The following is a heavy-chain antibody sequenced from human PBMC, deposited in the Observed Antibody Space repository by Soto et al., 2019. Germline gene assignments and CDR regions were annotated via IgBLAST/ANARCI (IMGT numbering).Heavy chain of an antibody. V-gene: IGHV4-4*02. CDR1: GGSISSSNW. J-gene: IGHJ4*02. CDR3: ARLRKQWLVGVELYYFDY. D-gene: IGHD6-19*01. Sequence: QVQLQESGPGLVKPSGTLSLTCAVSGGSISSSNWWSWVRQPPGKGLEWIGEIYHSGSTNYNPSLKSRVTISVDKSKNQCSLKLSSVTAADTAVYYCARLRKQWLVGVELYYFDYWGQGTLVTVSS. CDR2: IYHSGST.